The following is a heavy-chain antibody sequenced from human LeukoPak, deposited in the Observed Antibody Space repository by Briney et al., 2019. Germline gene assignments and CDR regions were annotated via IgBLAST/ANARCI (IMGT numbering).Heavy chain of an antibody. J-gene: IGHJ4*02. CDR3: ARDKAAPGHPDY. D-gene: IGHD6-13*01. CDR2: IYHSGST. Sequence: PSGTLSLTCAVSGGSISSNHWWSWVRQPPGKGLEWIGEIYHSGSTNYNSSLKSRVTISVDTSKNQLSLKLSSVTAADTAVYYCARDKAAPGHPDYWGQGTLVTVSS. CDR1: GGSISSNHW. V-gene: IGHV4-4*02.